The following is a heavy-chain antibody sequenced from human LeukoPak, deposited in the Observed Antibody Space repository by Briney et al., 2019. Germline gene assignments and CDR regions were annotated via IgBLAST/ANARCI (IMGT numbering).Heavy chain of an antibody. V-gene: IGHV1-18*01. Sequence: ASVKVSCKASGYAFTSYGISWVRQAPGQGLEWMGWISAYNGNTNYAQKLQGRVTMTTDTSTSTAYMELRSLRSDDTAVYYCARTGYSSSWTYYYDSSGYELLDYWGQGTLVTVSS. J-gene: IGHJ4*02. CDR3: ARTGYSSSWTYYYDSSGYELLDY. D-gene: IGHD3-22*01. CDR1: GYAFTSYG. CDR2: ISAYNGNT.